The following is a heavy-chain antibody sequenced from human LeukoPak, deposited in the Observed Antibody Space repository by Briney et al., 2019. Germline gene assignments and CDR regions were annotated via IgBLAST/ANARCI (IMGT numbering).Heavy chain of an antibody. CDR2: ISWNSGSI. CDR1: GFTFDDYA. V-gene: IGHV3-9*01. D-gene: IGHD3-22*01. Sequence: GGSLRLSCAASGFTFDDYAMHWVRPAPGKGLEWVSGISWNSGSIGYADSVKGRFTISRDNAKNSLYLQMNSLRAEDTALYYCAKVWRYSSGYYDYWGQGTLVTVSS. J-gene: IGHJ4*02. CDR3: AKVWRYSSGYYDY.